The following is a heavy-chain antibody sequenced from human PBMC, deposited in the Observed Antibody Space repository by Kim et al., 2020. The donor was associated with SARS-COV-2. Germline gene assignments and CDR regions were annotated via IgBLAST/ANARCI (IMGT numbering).Heavy chain of an antibody. J-gene: IGHJ4*02. CDR1: GGSISSGSYY. Sequence: SETLSLTCTVSGGSISSGSYYWSWIRQPAGKGLEWIGRIYTSGSTNYNPSLKSRVTISVDTSKNQFSLKLSSVTAADTAVYYCAREGIREGGSYYFDYWGQGTLVTVSS. D-gene: IGHD1-26*01. CDR3: AREGIREGGSYYFDY. CDR2: IYTSGST. V-gene: IGHV4-61*02.